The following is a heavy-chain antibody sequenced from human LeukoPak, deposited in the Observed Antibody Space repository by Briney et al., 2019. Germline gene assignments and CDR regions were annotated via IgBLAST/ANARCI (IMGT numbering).Heavy chain of an antibody. CDR2: IYYSGST. Sequence: PSETLSLNCTVSGVSIISSSYYWGWIRQPPGKGLEFIGGIYYSGSTYYNPSLKTLVTISVDTSKYQVPLKLSAVTAADTAVYYCARHGEVTTYYYYYYMDVWGKGTTVTVSS. V-gene: IGHV4-39*01. CDR3: ARHGEVTTYYYYYYMDV. D-gene: IGHD1-14*01. CDR1: GVSIISSSYY. J-gene: IGHJ6*03.